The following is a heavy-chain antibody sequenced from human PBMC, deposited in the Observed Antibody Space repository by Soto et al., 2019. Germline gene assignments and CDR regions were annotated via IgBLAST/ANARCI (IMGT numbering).Heavy chain of an antibody. V-gene: IGHV1-3*01. CDR1: GYTFTSYA. J-gene: IGHJ5*02. D-gene: IGHD3-22*01. CDR2: INAGNGNT. CDR3: AREVSYYDSSGYYSDWFDP. Sequence: QVQLVQSGAEVKQPGASVKVSCKASGYTFTSYAMHWVRQAPGQRLEWMGWINAGNGNTKYSQKFQGRVTITRDTSASTAYMELSSLRSDDTAVYYCAREVSYYDSSGYYSDWFDPWGQGTLVTVSS.